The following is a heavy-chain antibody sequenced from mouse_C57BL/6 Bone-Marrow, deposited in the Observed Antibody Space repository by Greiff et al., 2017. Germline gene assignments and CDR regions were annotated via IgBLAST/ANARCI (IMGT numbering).Heavy chain of an antibody. D-gene: IGHD2-5*01. Sequence: EVQGVESGGGLVQPGGSLTLSCAASGFTFSDYGMAWVRQAPRKGPEWVAFISNLAYSIYYADTVTGRFTISRENAKNTLYLEMSSLRSEDTAMYYCARRGYSNYGYAMDYWGQGTSVTVSS. CDR1: GFTFSDYG. V-gene: IGHV5-15*01. J-gene: IGHJ4*01. CDR3: ARRGYSNYGYAMDY. CDR2: ISNLAYSI.